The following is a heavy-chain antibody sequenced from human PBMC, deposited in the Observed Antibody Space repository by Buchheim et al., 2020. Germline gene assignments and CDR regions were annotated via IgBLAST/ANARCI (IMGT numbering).Heavy chain of an antibody. J-gene: IGHJ6*02. CDR3: VLSKGYYDSSGYYTYYYYGMDV. CDR2: IYHSGST. D-gene: IGHD3-22*01. V-gene: IGHV4-30-2*01. CDR1: GGSISSGGYS. Sequence: QLQLQESGSGLVKPSQTLSLTCAVSGGSISSGGYSWSWIRQPPGKGLEWIGYIYHSGSTYYNPSLKSRVTISVDRSKNQFSLKLSSVTAADTAVYYCVLSKGYYDSSGYYTYYYYGMDVWGQGTT.